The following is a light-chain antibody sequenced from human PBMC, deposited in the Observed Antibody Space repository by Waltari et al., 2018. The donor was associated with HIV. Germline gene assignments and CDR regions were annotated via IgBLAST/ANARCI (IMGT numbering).Light chain of an antibody. Sequence: DIQMTQSPSSLSASVGDRVVVTCRANQTISKFLNWYQHKPGKAPNLLISSASNLHGGVPSRLGGSGSGTDFALTITSLQPEDFALYYCQQTYSAPWTFGQGTKIDIK. CDR2: SAS. J-gene: IGKJ1*01. V-gene: IGKV1-39*01. CDR1: QTISKF. CDR3: QQTYSAPWT.